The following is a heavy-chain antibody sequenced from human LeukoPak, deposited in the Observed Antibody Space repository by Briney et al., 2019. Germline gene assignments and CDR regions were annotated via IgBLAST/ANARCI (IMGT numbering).Heavy chain of an antibody. CDR3: ARNGEGYDDRFDS. Sequence: GGSLRLSCAASGFTFSSYTMNWVRQAPGKGLEWVSSISSSSSYIYYADSVKGRFTISRDNAKKSLSVEMNSLRAEDTAVYYCARNGEGYDDRFDSWGQGTLVTASS. V-gene: IGHV3-21*01. CDR1: GFTFSSYT. J-gene: IGHJ4*02. CDR2: ISSSSSYI. D-gene: IGHD5-12*01.